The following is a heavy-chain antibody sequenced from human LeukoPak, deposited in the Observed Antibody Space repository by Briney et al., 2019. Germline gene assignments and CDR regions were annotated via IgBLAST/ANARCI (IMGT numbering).Heavy chain of an antibody. CDR3: ARSGGVIDTRPFDP. J-gene: IGHJ5*02. CDR1: GYTFTGYY. Sequence: ASVKVSCKASGYTFTGYYMHWVRQAPGQGLEWMGWINPNSGGTNYAQKLQGRVTMTTDTSTSTAYMELRSLRSDDTAVYYCARSGGVIDTRPFDPWGQGTLVTVSS. V-gene: IGHV1-2*02. CDR2: INPNSGGT. D-gene: IGHD3-16*01.